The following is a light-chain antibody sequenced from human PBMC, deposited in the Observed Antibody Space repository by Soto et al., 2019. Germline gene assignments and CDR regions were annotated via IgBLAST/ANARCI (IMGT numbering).Light chain of an antibody. V-gene: IGLV2-23*01. CDR3: CSYAGSNTWV. J-gene: IGLJ3*02. CDR2: EGT. Sequence: QSALTQPAAVSGSPGQSITISCTGISSDVGIYNLVSWYQQHPGKAPKLLIYEGTKRPSGVSNRFSGSKSGNTASLTISGLQAEDEADYYCCSYAGSNTWVFGGGTKLTVL. CDR1: SSDVGIYNL.